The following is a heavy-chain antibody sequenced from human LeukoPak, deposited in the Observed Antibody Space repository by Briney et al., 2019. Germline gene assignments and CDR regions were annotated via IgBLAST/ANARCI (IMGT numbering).Heavy chain of an antibody. CDR2: ISSSSAHI. D-gene: IGHD2-2*01. V-gene: IGHV3-21*01. J-gene: IGHJ3*02. Sequence: GGSLRLSCEASGFTFNSYWMSWVRQAPGKGLEWVSSISSSSAHIFYADSVKGRFSISRDNAKSSLYLQMNSLRVEDTAVYYCTSRYCTTTNCYSFDNWGQGTMVTVSS. CDR3: TSRYCTTTNCYSFDN. CDR1: GFTFNSYW.